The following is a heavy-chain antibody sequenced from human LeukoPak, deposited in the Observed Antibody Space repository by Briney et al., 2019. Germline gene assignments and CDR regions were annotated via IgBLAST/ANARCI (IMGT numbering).Heavy chain of an antibody. Sequence: ASVKVSCKASGYTFTSYGISWVRQAPGQGLEWMGWISAYNGNTNYAQKLQGRVTMTTDTSTSTAYMELRSLRSDDTAVYYCAREGRRQSIRSFNWFDPWGQGTLVTVSS. D-gene: IGHD6-19*01. J-gene: IGHJ5*02. CDR2: ISAYNGNT. CDR3: AREGRRQSIRSFNWFDP. V-gene: IGHV1-18*01. CDR1: GYTFTSYG.